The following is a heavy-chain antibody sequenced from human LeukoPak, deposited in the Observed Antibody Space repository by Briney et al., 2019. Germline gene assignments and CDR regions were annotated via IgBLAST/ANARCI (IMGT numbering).Heavy chain of an antibody. V-gene: IGHV1-46*01. D-gene: IGHD3-3*01. J-gene: IGHJ6*02. Sequence: ASVTVSCKASGYTFTSYYMHWVRQAPGQGLEWMGIINPSGGSTSYAQKFQGRVTMTRDTSTSTVYMELSSLRSEDTAVFYCARTPNDFWSGYPYYYYGMDVWGQGTTVTVSS. CDR2: INPSGGST. CDR1: GYTFTSYY. CDR3: ARTPNDFWSGYPYYYYGMDV.